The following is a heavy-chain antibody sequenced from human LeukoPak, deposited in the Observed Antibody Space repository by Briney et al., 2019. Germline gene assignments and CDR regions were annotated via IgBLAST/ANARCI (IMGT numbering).Heavy chain of an antibody. J-gene: IGHJ5*02. CDR1: GYTFTSYY. Sequence: ASVKVSCKASGYTFTSYYMHWVRQAPGQGLEWMGIINPSGGSPSYAQKFQGRVTMTRDTSTSTVYMELSSLRSEDTAVYYCARADIVVVPAAPFDPWGQGTLVTVSS. CDR3: ARADIVVVPAAPFDP. CDR2: INPSGGSP. V-gene: IGHV1-46*01. D-gene: IGHD2-2*01.